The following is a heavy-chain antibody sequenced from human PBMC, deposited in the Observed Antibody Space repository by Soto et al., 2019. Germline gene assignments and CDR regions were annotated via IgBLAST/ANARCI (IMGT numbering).Heavy chain of an antibody. CDR1: GFTFSGSA. J-gene: IGHJ4*02. CDR3: TRRLVTTSGGVIVDYFDS. V-gene: IGHV3-73*01. Sequence: EVQLVASGGGSVQPGGSLKLSCAASGFTFSGSAIHWVRQASGKGLEWVGRIRSKANTYATAYGASVKGRFTVSRDDSENTAYLHMNSLKNEDTAVYYCTRRLVTTSGGVIVDYFDSRGQGTLGTVSS. D-gene: IGHD3-16*02. CDR2: IRSKANTYAT.